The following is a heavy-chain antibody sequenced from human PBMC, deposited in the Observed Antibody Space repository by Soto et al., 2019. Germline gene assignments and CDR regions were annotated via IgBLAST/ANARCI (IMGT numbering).Heavy chain of an antibody. J-gene: IGHJ6*02. V-gene: IGHV1-69*12. Sequence: QVQLVQSGAEVKKPGSSVKVSCKASGGTFSSSAFSWVRQAPGQGLEWMGGIMPIFRTADYAQKFQGRVTITADASTGTAYMELSSLRSEDTGVYYCAGDKDRQQLGGNYYYIMDVWGQGTTVTVSS. CDR1: GGTFSSSA. CDR3: AGDKDRQQLGGNYYYIMDV. CDR2: IMPIFRTA. D-gene: IGHD3-3*02.